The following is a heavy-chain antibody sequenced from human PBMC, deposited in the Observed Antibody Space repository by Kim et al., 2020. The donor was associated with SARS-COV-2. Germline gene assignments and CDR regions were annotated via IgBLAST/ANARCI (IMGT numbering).Heavy chain of an antibody. CDR2: IYYSGST. CDR3: ARQYYGMDV. CDR1: SGSISSSSYY. Sequence: SETLSLTCTVSSGSISSSSYYWAWIRQPPGKGLEWIGSIYYSGSTYHNPSLKSRVTISVDTSKNQFSLRLSSVTAAYTAVYYCARQYYGMDVWGQGTTVTVSS. V-gene: IGHV4-39*01. J-gene: IGHJ6*02.